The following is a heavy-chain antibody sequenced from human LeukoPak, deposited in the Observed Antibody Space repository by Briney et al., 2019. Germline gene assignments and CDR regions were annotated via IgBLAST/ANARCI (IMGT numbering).Heavy chain of an antibody. CDR1: GYTFTSYG. CDR3: ARAFFHSTSFDY. J-gene: IGHJ4*02. D-gene: IGHD2-15*01. Sequence: ASVKVSCKASGYTFTSYGISWVRQAPGQGLEWMGRISAYNGNTNYAQKLQGRVTMATDTSTSTAYMELRSLRSDDTAVYYCARAFFHSTSFDYWGQGTLVTVSS. CDR2: ISAYNGNT. V-gene: IGHV1-18*01.